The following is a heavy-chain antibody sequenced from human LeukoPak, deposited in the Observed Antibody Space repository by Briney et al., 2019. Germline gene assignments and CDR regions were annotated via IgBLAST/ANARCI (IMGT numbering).Heavy chain of an antibody. CDR3: ARPFYDSSGYYY. V-gene: IGHV4-39*07. CDR2: IHYSGST. D-gene: IGHD3-22*01. CDR1: GGSISSSSYY. J-gene: IGHJ4*02. Sequence: SETLSLTCTVSGGSISSSSYYWGWIRQPPGKGLEWIGSIHYSGSTYYNPSLKSRVTISVDTSKNQFSLKLSSVTAADTAVYYCARPFYDSSGYYYWGQGTLVTVSS.